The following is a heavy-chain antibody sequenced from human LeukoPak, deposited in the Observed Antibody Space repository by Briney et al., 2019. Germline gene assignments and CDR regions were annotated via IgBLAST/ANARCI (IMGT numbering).Heavy chain of an antibody. J-gene: IGHJ4*02. D-gene: IGHD1-7*01. CDR1: GFSVSSNY. CDR3: ARGALWDYLY. CDR2: VYSGGST. V-gene: IGHV3-66*01. Sequence: GGSLRLSCAASGFSVSSNYMSWFCQPPGQGLEWVSVVYSGGSTCYADSVKGRCTVSRDNSKHTLYLQMNSPTAEATAVYYCARGALWDYLYWGQGTLVTVSS.